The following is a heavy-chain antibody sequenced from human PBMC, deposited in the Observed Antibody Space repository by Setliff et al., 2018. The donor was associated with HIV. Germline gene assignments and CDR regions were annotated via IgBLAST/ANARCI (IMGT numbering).Heavy chain of an antibody. D-gene: IGHD6-19*01. CDR1: GYSFTSYW. Sequence: GESLKIPRKGSGYSFTSYWIGCVRQMPGKGLEWMGIIYPGDSDTRYSPSFQGQVTISADKSISTAYLQWSSLKASDTAMYYCARDLPGYNSHSSGPLWGQGTLVTVSS. J-gene: IGHJ4*02. V-gene: IGHV5-51*01. CDR2: IYPGDSDT. CDR3: ARDLPGYNSHSSGPL.